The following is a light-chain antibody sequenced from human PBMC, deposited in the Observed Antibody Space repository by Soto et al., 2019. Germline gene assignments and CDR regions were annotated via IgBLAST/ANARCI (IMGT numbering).Light chain of an antibody. Sequence: SVLTQPPSASGTPGQRVTISCSGSSSNIGSNYVYWYQQLPGTAPKLLIYRNNQRPSGVPDRFSGSKSGTSASLAISGLRSEDEADYYCAAWDDSLSGVVFGVGTKLTVL. V-gene: IGLV1-47*01. CDR1: SSNIGSNY. CDR2: RNN. J-gene: IGLJ2*01. CDR3: AAWDDSLSGVV.